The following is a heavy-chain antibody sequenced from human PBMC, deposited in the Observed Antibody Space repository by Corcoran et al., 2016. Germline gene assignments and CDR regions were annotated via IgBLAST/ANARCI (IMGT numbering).Heavy chain of an antibody. CDR3: VRGPYSSGWTVVY. D-gene: IGHD6-19*01. J-gene: IGHJ4*02. CDR1: GFTFSDYS. V-gene: IGHV3-48*02. Sequence: EVQLVEAGGDLVQPGGSLRLSCTASGFTFSDYSMIWVSQAPGKGLEWISFISSGSSSIWYADSVTGRLTISRENARNSVYLQMNSLRDEDTSVYYCVRGPYSSGWTVVYWGQGALVTVSS. CDR2: ISSGSSSI.